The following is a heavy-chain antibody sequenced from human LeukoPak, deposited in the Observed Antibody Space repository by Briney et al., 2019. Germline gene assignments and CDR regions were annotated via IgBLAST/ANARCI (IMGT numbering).Heavy chain of an antibody. CDR3: AKDSGGYDSVDYYYYGMDV. CDR1: GFTFSSYG. CDR2: RSYDGSNN. V-gene: IGHV3-30*18. Sequence: PGGSLRLSCAASGFTFSSYGMHWVRQAPGKGLEWVAVRSYDGSNNYYADSVKGRFTISRDNSKNTLYLQMNSLRAEDTAVYYCAKDSGGYDSVDYYYYGMDVWGQGTTVTVAS. J-gene: IGHJ6*02. D-gene: IGHD5-12*01.